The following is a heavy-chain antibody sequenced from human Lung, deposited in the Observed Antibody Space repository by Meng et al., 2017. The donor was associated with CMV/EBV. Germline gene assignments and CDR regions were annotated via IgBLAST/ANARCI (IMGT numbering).Heavy chain of an antibody. CDR3: ARDLGYSSSWYFQYYFDC. Sequence: ASXXVSXKASGYTLTNYYIHWVRQAPGQGLEWMGIINPSDNTTIYAQEFQSRVTMTRDTSTSTVYLELSSLSSDDTALYSCARDLGYSSSWYFQYYFDCWXQGTXVNGAS. CDR2: INPSDNTT. V-gene: IGHV1-46*01. J-gene: IGHJ4*02. D-gene: IGHD6-13*01. CDR1: GYTLTNYY.